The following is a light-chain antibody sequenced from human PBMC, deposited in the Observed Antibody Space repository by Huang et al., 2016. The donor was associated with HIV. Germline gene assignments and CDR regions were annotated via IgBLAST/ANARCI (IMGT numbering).Light chain of an antibody. CDR3: QQYGTSPYT. CDR2: GAS. J-gene: IGKJ2*01. V-gene: IGKV3-20*01. CDR1: QSVSSNY. Sequence: EIVLTQSPGTLSLSPGERATLSCRASQSVSSNYLAWYQQKPGQAPRLLIYGASNRSTGSPDRFRGSGSGTDFTLTISRLEPEDFAVYSCQQYGTSPYTFGQGTKLEIK.